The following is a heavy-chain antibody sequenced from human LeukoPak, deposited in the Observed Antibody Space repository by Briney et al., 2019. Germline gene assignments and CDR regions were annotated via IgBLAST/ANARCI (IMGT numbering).Heavy chain of an antibody. CDR1: GYTFTSYD. J-gene: IGHJ4*02. CDR3: ARGETYYGSGSYDV. D-gene: IGHD3-10*01. CDR2: MNPNSGNT. Sequence: ASVKVSCKASGYTFTSYDINWVRQATGQGLEWMGWMNPNSGNTGYAQKFQGRVTMTRNTSISTAYMELSSLRSEDTAVYYCARGETYYGSGSYDVWGQGTLVTVSS. V-gene: IGHV1-8*01.